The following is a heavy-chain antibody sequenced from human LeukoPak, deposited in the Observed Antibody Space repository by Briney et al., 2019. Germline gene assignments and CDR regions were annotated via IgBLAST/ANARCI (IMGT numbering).Heavy chain of an antibody. V-gene: IGHV1-18*01. D-gene: IGHD3-22*01. CDR1: GYTFTSYG. CDR2: ISAYNGNT. J-gene: IGHJ4*02. Sequence: ASVKVSCKASGYTFTSYGISWVRQAPGQGLEWMGWISAYNGNTNYAQKLQGRVTMTTDTSTSTAYMELRSLRSDDTAVCYCASQREDSSGYNFDYWGQGTLVTVSS. CDR3: ASQREDSSGYNFDY.